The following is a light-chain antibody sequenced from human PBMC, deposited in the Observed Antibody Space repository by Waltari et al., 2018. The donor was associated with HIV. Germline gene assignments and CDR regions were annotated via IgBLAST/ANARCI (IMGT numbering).Light chain of an antibody. Sequence: DIQMSQSPSTLSAPVGDRVTITCRASQNISTWLAWYQQKPGKAPKLLIYRVSNLESGVTSGFSGSGSGTDCTLTISSLQPDDLATYNCQHPIKTFGPGTKVEIK. V-gene: IGKV1-5*03. CDR2: RVS. CDR1: QNISTW. CDR3: QHPIKT. J-gene: IGKJ3*01.